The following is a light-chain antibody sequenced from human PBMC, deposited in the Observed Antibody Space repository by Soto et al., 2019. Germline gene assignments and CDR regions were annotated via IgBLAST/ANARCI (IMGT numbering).Light chain of an antibody. V-gene: IGLV2-14*01. CDR3: SSPTGSSTDYV. J-gene: IGLJ1*01. CDR1: SSDVGSYKY. Sequence: QSVLTQPASVSGSPGQSITISCTGSSSDVGSYKYVSWYQQHPGKVPKLMIYEVSNRPSGVSNRFSGSKSGNTASLTISGLQAEDEADYYCSSPTGSSTDYVFGTGTKVTVL. CDR2: EVS.